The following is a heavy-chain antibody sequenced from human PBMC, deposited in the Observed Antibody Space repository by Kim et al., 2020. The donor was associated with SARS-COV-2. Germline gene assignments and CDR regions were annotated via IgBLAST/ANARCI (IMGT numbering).Heavy chain of an antibody. Sequence: GGSLRLSCAASGFTFSHYWMTWVRQAPGKGLEWVATIKPDGSVKLYADSVKGRFTISRDNDKNSLYLQMNSLRAEDTALYYCASGPDEGDYLGQGTLITV. J-gene: IGHJ4*02. CDR3: ASGPDEGDY. CDR1: GFTFSHYW. V-gene: IGHV3-7*01. CDR2: IKPDGSVK.